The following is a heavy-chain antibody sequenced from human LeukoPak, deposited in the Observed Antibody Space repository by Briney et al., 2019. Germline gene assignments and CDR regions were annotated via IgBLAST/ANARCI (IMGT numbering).Heavy chain of an antibody. J-gene: IGHJ4*02. CDR2: ISSSSSTI. CDR1: GFTFSSYS. Sequence: GGSLRLSCASSGFTFSSYSMTWVRKAPGKGLEWVSYISSSSSTIYYADSVKGRFTISRDNAKNSLYLQMNSLRAEDTAVYYCATPVPYFDYWGQGTLVTVSS. V-gene: IGHV3-48*01. CDR3: ATPVPYFDY.